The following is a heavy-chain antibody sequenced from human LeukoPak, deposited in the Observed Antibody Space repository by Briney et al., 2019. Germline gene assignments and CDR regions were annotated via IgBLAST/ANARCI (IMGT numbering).Heavy chain of an antibody. Sequence: GRSLRLSCAASGFTFSSYVMHWVRQAPGKGLEWVAIISYDGSNEYYADSVKGRFTISRDNAKNSLYLQMNSLRAEDTAVYYCARVRYDILTGYYGGEFDYWGQGTLVTVSS. D-gene: IGHD3-9*01. J-gene: IGHJ4*02. CDR2: ISYDGSNE. CDR1: GFTFSSYV. V-gene: IGHV3-30*04. CDR3: ARVRYDILTGYYGGEFDY.